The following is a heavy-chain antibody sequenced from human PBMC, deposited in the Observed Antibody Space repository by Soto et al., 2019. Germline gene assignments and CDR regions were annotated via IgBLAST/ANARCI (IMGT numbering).Heavy chain of an antibody. Sequence: GGSLRLSCAASGFTFSSYAMNWVRQTPGKGLEWVSYISSSSSTRYYADSVKGRFTISRDNAKNSLYLQMNSLRDEDTAVYYCAITMITYYGMDVWGQGTTVTVSS. J-gene: IGHJ6*02. D-gene: IGHD3-22*01. CDR1: GFTFSSYA. CDR2: ISSSSSTR. CDR3: AITMITYYGMDV. V-gene: IGHV3-48*02.